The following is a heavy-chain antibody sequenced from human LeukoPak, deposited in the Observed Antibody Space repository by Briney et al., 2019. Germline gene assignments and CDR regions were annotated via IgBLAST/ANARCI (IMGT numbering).Heavy chain of an antibody. CDR2: IDYSGRSI. Sequence: SLILSCAASGFTFIIPATNLVLQGPPTRPDCFSFIDYSGRSIYYADSVKGRFTISRDNARNSLYLQMNNLRAEDTAVYYCAKWLHYWGQGTLVTVSS. V-gene: IGHV3-48*03. CDR1: GFTFIIPA. CDR3: AKWLHY. D-gene: IGHD5-24*01. J-gene: IGHJ4*02.